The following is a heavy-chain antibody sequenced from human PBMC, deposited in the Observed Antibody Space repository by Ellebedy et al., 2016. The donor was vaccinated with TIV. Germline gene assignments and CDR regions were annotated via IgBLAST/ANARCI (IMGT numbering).Heavy chain of an antibody. V-gene: IGHV3-7*03. CDR1: GFTFSSYW. CDR3: AGLQMTTTFNWFDP. J-gene: IGHJ5*02. CDR2: IKQDGSEK. Sequence: GGSLRLXCAASGFTFSSYWMSWVRQAPGKGLEWVANIKQDGSEKYYVDSVKGRFTISRDNAKNSLYLQMNSLRAEDTAVYYCAGLQMTTTFNWFDPWGQGTLVTVSS. D-gene: IGHD4-17*01.